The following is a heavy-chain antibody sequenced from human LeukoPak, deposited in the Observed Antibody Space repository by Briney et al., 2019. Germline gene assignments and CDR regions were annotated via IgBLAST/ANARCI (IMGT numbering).Heavy chain of an antibody. CDR2: IYLGDSET. CDR1: GYSFSTYW. D-gene: IGHD6-13*01. J-gene: IGHJ4*02. V-gene: IGHV5-51*01. Sequence: GESLKISCKGSGYSFSTYWIGWVRQMPGKGLEWMGIIYLGDSETRYSPSFQGQVTISADKSISTAYLQWSSLKASDTAMYYCARQSSSSFYYFDYWGQGTLVTVS. CDR3: ARQSSSSFYYFDY.